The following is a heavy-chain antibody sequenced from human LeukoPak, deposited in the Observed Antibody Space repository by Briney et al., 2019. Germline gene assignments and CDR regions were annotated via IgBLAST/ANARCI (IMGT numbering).Heavy chain of an antibody. CDR3: AVNYGDYHSAGAFDI. Sequence: ASVKVSCKASGYTFTSYAMHRVRQAPGQRLEWMGWINAGNGNTKYSQEFQGRVTITRDTSASTAYMELSSLRSEDMAVYYCAVNYGDYHSAGAFDIWGQGTTVTVSS. V-gene: IGHV1-3*03. J-gene: IGHJ3*02. CDR2: INAGNGNT. D-gene: IGHD4-17*01. CDR1: GYTFTSYA.